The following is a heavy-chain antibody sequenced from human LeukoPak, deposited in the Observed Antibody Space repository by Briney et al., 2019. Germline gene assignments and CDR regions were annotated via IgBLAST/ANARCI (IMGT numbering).Heavy chain of an antibody. J-gene: IGHJ4*02. Sequence: GGSLRLSCAASGFIFSSYWMHWVRQAPGKGLVWVSRINPDGSGTNYADSVKGRFTISRDNAKNTVYLQMNSLRAEDTAVYYCAVFGSPMVDWGQGTLVTASS. D-gene: IGHD2-2*01. CDR2: INPDGSGT. V-gene: IGHV3-74*01. CDR3: AVFGSPMVD. CDR1: GFIFSSYW.